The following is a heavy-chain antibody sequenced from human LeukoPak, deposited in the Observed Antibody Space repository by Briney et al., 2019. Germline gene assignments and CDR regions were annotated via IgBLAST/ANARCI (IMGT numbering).Heavy chain of an antibody. Sequence: ASVKVSCKASGYTFTWYYMHWVRQAPGQGLEWMGWINPNSGDTDYAQKFQGRVTMTRDTPINTAYMELRRLRSDDTAVYYCARLWFAPDHWGQGTLVTVSS. D-gene: IGHD3-10*01. CDR3: ARLWFAPDH. CDR1: GYTFTWYY. V-gene: IGHV1-2*02. J-gene: IGHJ4*02. CDR2: INPNSGDT.